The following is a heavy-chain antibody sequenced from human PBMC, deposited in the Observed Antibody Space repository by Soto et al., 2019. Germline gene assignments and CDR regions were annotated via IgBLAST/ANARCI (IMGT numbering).Heavy chain of an antibody. CDR3: ARGSIVATSLTPFDF. Sequence: EVQLVESGGGLVKSGGSLRLSCAASGFTFSSYSMNWVRQAPGKGLEWVSSISASSSYISYADSVQGRFTVSRDNAKNSLYLQINSLRDEDTAVYYCARGSIVATSLTPFDFWGQGTLVIVSS. V-gene: IGHV3-21*01. CDR2: ISASSSYI. J-gene: IGHJ4*02. CDR1: GFTFSSYS. D-gene: IGHD5-12*01.